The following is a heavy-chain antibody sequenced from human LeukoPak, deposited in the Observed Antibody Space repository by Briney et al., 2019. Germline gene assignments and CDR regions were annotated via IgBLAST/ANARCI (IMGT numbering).Heavy chain of an antibody. D-gene: IGHD3-10*01. V-gene: IGHV1-3*01. Sequence: ASVKVSCKASGYTFTSYDINWVRQAPGQRLEWMGWINAGNGNTKYSQKFQGRVTITRDTSASTAYMELSSLRSEDTAVYYCAREGTMVRGGTDYWGQGTLVTVSS. CDR1: GYTFTSYD. CDR2: INAGNGNT. J-gene: IGHJ4*02. CDR3: AREGTMVRGGTDY.